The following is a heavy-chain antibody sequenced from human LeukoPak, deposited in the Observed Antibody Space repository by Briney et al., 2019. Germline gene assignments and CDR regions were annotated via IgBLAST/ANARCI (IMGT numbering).Heavy chain of an antibody. CDR3: ARALRAVRGYYFDY. V-gene: IGHV3-21*01. J-gene: IGHJ4*02. CDR2: ITSSSSYI. Sequence: GGSLRLSCAASGFTFTSYNMNWVRQAPGKGLEWVSSITSSSSYIYYADSVKGRFTLSRDNAKNSLYLQMNSLRAEDTAVYYCARALRAVRGYYFDYWGQGNLVTVSS. D-gene: IGHD3-10*01. CDR1: GFTFTSYN.